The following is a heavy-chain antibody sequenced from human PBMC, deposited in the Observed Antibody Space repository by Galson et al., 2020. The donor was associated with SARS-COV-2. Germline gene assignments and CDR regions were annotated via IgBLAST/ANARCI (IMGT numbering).Heavy chain of an antibody. V-gene: IGHV4-34*01. CDR1: SGSISGYY. CDR3: TRVGDGYNSGFDY. J-gene: IGHJ4*02. CDR2: INHSGST. Sequence: SETLSLTCAVYSGSISGYYWTWLRQPPGKGLEWIREINHSGSTNYNPSLKSRATISVDTSKNQFSLKLNSVTAADTAVYYCTRVGDGYNSGFDYWGQGILVTVSS. D-gene: IGHD5-12*01.